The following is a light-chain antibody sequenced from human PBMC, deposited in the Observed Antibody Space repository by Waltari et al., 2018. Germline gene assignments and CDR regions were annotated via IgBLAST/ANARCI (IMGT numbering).Light chain of an antibody. CDR2: EAT. V-gene: IGLV2-23*01. J-gene: IGLJ2*01. CDR1: RRDIGAYTF. CDR3: CSYVGGSRVL. Sequence: QSVLTQPASVSGSPGQSITISCTGTRRDIGAYTFVSWFQQRPGQAPRLLISEATKRPSGVSYRFSGSKSGNTASLSISDLQAEDEADYYCCSYVGGSRVLFGGGTKLTV.